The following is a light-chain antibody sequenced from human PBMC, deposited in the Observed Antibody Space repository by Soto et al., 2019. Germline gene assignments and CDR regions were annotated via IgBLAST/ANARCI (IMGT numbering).Light chain of an antibody. CDR2: AVS. CDR1: QGISSY. Sequence: DIQLTQSPSFLSASIGDRVTITCRASQGISSYFAWYQQRPGKAPKLLIYAVSALQSGVPSRFSGSASGTEFTLSISSLQPEDFATYYCQQLDSYRLAFGGGTKVEIK. J-gene: IGKJ4*01. V-gene: IGKV1-9*01. CDR3: QQLDSYRLA.